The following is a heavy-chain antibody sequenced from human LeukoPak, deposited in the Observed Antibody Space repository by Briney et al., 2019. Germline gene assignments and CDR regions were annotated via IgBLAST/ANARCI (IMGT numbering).Heavy chain of an antibody. Sequence: SETLSLTCTVSGGSISSYYWSWIRQPPGKGLEWIGYIYYSGSTNYNPSLKSRVTISVDTSKNQFSLKLSSVTAADTAVYYCARDRGRYSYGRYYGMDFWGQGTTVTVSS. V-gene: IGHV4-59*01. CDR1: GGSISSYY. CDR2: IYYSGST. CDR3: ARDRGRYSYGRYYGMDF. J-gene: IGHJ6*02. D-gene: IGHD5-18*01.